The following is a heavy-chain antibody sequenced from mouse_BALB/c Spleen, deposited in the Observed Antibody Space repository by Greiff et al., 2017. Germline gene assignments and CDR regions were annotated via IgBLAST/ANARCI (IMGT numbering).Heavy chain of an antibody. CDR2: IDPENGNT. D-gene: IGHD1-1*01. V-gene: IGHV14-1*02. J-gene: IGHJ2*01. Sequence: EVQLQQSGAELVRPGALVKLSCKASGFNITDYYMHWVKQRPEQGLEWIGWIDPENGNTIYNPKFQGKARITVDTASNTAYLQLSSLTSEDTAVYYYGTYFGGSRGYWGQGTTLTVSS. CDR3: GTYFGGSRGY. CDR1: GFNITDYY.